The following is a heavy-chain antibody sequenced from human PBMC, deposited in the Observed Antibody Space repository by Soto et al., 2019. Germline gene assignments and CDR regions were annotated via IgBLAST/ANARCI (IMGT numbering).Heavy chain of an antibody. CDR1: GFALSDNW. CDR3: ARSTGWKEVGVYKYGLDD. V-gene: IGHV3-11*05. Sequence: QVHLVESGGGLVKPGGSLRLSCIGSGFALSDNWMTWIRKAPGKGLEWVAQISASGNYSIHADSLKGRFTIFRDNTRHSLWLQMDSLTAQDAAVYLCARSTGWKEVGVYKYGLDDWGQGTTVIVSS. CDR2: ISASGNYS. D-gene: IGHD2-8*01. J-gene: IGHJ6*02.